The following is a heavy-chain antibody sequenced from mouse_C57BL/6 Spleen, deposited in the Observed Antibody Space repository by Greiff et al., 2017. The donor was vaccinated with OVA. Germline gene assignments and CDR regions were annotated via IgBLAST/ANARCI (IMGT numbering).Heavy chain of an antibody. CDR3: ARGGSGPRFAY. CDR1: GYAFSSYW. Sequence: VQLQQSGAELVKPGASVTISCKASGYAFSSYWMNWVKQRPGRGLEWIGQIYPGDGDTNYNGKFKGNATLTADKSSRTAYMLLISLTSEDSAVYFCARGGSGPRFAYWGQGTLVTVSA. J-gene: IGHJ3*01. D-gene: IGHD3-2*02. CDR2: IYPGDGDT. V-gene: IGHV1-80*01.